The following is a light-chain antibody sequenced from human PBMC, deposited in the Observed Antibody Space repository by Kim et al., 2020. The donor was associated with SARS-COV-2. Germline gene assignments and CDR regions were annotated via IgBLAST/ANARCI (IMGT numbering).Light chain of an antibody. CDR2: QDT. CDR3: QAWDSSTVV. CDR1: KLGDKY. J-gene: IGLJ2*01. Sequence: SVSPGQTASITCSGDKLGDKYACWYQQKPGQSPVLVIYQDTKRPAGIPERFSGSNSGNTATLTISGTQAMDEADYYCQAWDSSTVVFGGGTKLTVL. V-gene: IGLV3-1*01.